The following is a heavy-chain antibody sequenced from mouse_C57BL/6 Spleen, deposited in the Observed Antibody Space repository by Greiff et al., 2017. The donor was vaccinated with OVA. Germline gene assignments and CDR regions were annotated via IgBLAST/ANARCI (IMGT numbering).Heavy chain of an antibody. Sequence: VQLKQPGAELVMPGASVKLSCKASGYTFTSYWMHWVKQRPGQGLEWIGEIDPSDSYTNYNQKFKGKSTLTVDKSSSTAYMQLSSLTSEDSAVYYCARHGSSHWYFDVWGTGTTVTVSS. CDR3: ARHGSSHWYFDV. J-gene: IGHJ1*03. D-gene: IGHD1-1*01. CDR1: GYTFTSYW. V-gene: IGHV1-69*01. CDR2: IDPSDSYT.